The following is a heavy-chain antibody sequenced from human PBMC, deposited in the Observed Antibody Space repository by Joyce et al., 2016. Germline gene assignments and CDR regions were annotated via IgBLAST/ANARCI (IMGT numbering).Heavy chain of an antibody. V-gene: IGHV3-15*01. D-gene: IGHD4-23*01. CDR3: TTDDPRWDGV. J-gene: IGHJ3*01. CDR2: IKSNIDGGTA. CDR1: GFTFSTAW. Sequence: EVQLVESGGGLVKPGGSLRLSCAASGFTFSTAWLTWVRLAPGKGLGWVGRIKSNIDGGTADDAAPVKVRFTISRDESKSTLYLQMNSLKTEDTAIYYCTTDDPRWDGVWGQGTMVTVSS.